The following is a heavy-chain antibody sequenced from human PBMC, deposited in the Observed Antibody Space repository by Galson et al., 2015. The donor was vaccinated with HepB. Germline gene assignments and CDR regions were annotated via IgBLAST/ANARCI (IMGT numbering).Heavy chain of an antibody. CDR2: INPNSGVR. CDR1: GYTFSAYY. D-gene: IGHD3-22*01. Sequence: SVKVSCKASGYTFSAYYMHWVRQAPGQGLEWMGRINPNSGVRDYTRKFQGRVTMTRDTSISTAYMELSSLTSDDTAIYYCASLYDGSGYYSGGWDGFDVWGQGTPITVSS. J-gene: IGHJ3*01. CDR3: ASLYDGSGYYSGGWDGFDV. V-gene: IGHV1-2*06.